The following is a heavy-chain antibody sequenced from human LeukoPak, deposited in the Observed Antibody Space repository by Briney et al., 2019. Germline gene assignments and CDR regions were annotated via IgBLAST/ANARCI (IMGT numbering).Heavy chain of an antibody. V-gene: IGHV1-69*04. CDR1: GGTFSSYA. D-gene: IGHD4-17*01. J-gene: IGHJ2*01. CDR3: ARVEKFDYGDLFYWYFDL. CDR2: IIPILGIA. Sequence: SVKVSCKASGGTFSSYAISWVRQAPGQGLEWMGRIIPILGIANYAQKFQGRVTITADKSTSTAYMELSSLRSEDTAVYYCARVEKFDYGDLFYWYFDLWGRGTLVTVSS.